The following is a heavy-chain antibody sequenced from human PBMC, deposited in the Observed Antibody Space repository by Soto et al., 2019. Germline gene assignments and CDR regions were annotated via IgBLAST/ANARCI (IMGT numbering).Heavy chain of an antibody. CDR3: ARRPVRDFWSGYYFDYYGMDV. CDR2: IYYSGST. D-gene: IGHD3-3*01. V-gene: IGHV4-39*01. CDR1: GGSISSSSYY. J-gene: IGHJ6*02. Sequence: PSETLSLTCTVSGGSISSSSYYWGWIRQPPGKGLEWIGSIYYSGSTYYNPSLKSRVTISVDTSKNQFSLKLSSVTAADTAVYYCARRPVRDFWSGYYFDYYGMDVWGQGTTVTVSS.